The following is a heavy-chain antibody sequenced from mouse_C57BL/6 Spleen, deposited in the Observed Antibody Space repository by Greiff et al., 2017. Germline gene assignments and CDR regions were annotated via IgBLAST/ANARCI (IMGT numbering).Heavy chain of an antibody. V-gene: IGHV5-6*01. D-gene: IGHD2-4*01. CDR2: ISSGGSYT. J-gene: IGHJ4*01. CDR1: GFTFSSYG. Sequence: EVKVVESGGDLVKPGGSLKLSCAASGFTFSSYGMSWVRQTPDKRLEWVATISSGGSYTYYPDSVKGRFTISRDNAKNTRYLQMSSLKSEDTAMYDCARDYDCVGDAMDCWGQGTSVTVSS. CDR3: ARDYDCVGDAMDC.